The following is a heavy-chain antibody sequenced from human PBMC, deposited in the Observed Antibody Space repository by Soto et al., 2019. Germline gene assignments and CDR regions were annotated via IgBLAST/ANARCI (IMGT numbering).Heavy chain of an antibody. V-gene: IGHV1-8*01. CDR2: VNPNNGDT. CDR3: ANVSRKGSAIDFDY. CDR1: GYTFSNYD. Sequence: QVQLVQSGAELKKPGASVKVSCKASGYTFSNYDMNWVRQATGQGPEWIGWVNPNNGDTGYAQKFXGXVXXTTDISTTHAYLELTSLRSEDTAIYYCANVSRKGSAIDFDYWGQGPLITVSS. J-gene: IGHJ4*02. D-gene: IGHD3-10*01.